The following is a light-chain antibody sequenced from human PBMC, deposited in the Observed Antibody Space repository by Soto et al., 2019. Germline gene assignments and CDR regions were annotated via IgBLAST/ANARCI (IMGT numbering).Light chain of an antibody. CDR1: QGIGGY. J-gene: IGKJ4*01. V-gene: IGKV1-27*01. CDR3: QKYNSAPLT. Sequence: DIQMTQSPSSLSASFGDRVTITCRASQGIGGYLAWFQQKPGNAPKLLIYAASTLQSGVPSRFSGSGSGTDFTLTISSLQPEDVATYYCQKYNSAPLTFGGGTKVVIK. CDR2: AAS.